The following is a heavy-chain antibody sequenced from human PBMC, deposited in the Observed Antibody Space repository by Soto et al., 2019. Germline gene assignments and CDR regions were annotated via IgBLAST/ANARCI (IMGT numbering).Heavy chain of an antibody. D-gene: IGHD3-10*01. Sequence: GGTLRLSCAASGVTFTSYAMTWVRQVPGEGLQWVSSISKSGDSTYYADSVKGRFTTSRDNSKNTLYLQMNSLRAEDTAIYYCAKGSFGFDYWGQGTLVTVSS. V-gene: IGHV3-23*01. CDR3: AKGSFGFDY. CDR2: ISKSGDST. CDR1: GVTFTSYA. J-gene: IGHJ4*02.